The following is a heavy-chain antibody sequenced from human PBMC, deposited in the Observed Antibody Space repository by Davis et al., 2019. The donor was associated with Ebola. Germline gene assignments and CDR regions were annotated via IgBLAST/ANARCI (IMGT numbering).Heavy chain of an antibody. CDR2: IYHSGST. J-gene: IGHJ6*02. CDR1: GGSISSSNW. Sequence: GSLRLSCAVSGGSISSSNWWSWVRQPPGKGLEWIGEIYHSGSTNYNPSLKSRVTISVDKSKNQFSLKLSSVTAADTAVYYCASAYYDFWSGYYPRYYYYGMDVWGQGTTVTVSS. D-gene: IGHD3-3*01. V-gene: IGHV4-4*02. CDR3: ASAYYDFWSGYYPRYYYYGMDV.